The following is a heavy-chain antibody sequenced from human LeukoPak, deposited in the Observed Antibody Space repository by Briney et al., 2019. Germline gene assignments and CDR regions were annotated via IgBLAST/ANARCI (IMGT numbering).Heavy chain of an antibody. D-gene: IGHD3-22*01. CDR3: ARDPKDDTSGYYYFDY. V-gene: IGHV4-59*01. CDR1: GGSINIYY. J-gene: IGHJ4*02. CDR2: IYYSGST. Sequence: SETLSLTCTVSGGSINIYYWSWIRQPPGKGLEWIGYIYYSGSTNYNPSLKSRVTISVDTSKNQFSLKLSSVTAADTAVYYCARDPKDDTSGYYYFDYWGQGTLVTVSS.